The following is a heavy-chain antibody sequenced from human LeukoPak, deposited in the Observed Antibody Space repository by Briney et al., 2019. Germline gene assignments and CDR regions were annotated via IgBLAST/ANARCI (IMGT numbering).Heavy chain of an antibody. CDR3: ARVRWLQWGEDAFDI. CDR2: IYYSGST. V-gene: IGHV4-39*07. CDR1: GDSVSRSSYY. D-gene: IGHD5-24*01. J-gene: IGHJ3*02. Sequence: PSETLSLTCTVSGDSVSRSSYYWGWIRQPPGKGLEWIGSIYYSGSTYYNPSLKSRITISVDPSKNQFSLKLSSVTAADTAMYYCARVRWLQWGEDAFDIWGQGTMVTVSS.